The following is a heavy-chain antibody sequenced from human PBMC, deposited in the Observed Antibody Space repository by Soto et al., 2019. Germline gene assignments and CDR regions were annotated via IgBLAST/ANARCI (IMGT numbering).Heavy chain of an antibody. CDR2: INHSGST. V-gene: IGHV4-34*01. CDR1: GGSFSGYY. CDR3: ARGMGIVATTHRGGIDY. J-gene: IGHJ4*02. D-gene: IGHD5-12*01. Sequence: TSETLSLTCAVYGGSFSGYYWSWIRQPPGKGLEWIGEINHSGSTNYNPSLKSRVTISVDTSKNQFSLKLSSVTAADTAVYYCARGMGIVATTHRGGIDYWGQGTLVTVSS.